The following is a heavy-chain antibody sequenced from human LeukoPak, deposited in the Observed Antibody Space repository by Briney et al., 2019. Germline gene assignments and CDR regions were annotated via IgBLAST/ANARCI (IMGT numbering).Heavy chain of an antibody. J-gene: IGHJ4*02. CDR2: ISYDGSNK. V-gene: IGHV3-30*04. CDR1: GFTFSSYA. CDR3: ARDHDSAYYDILTGYYMASLFDY. D-gene: IGHD3-9*01. Sequence: PGRSLRLSCAASGFTFSSYAMPWVRQAPGKGLEWVAVISYDGSNKYYADSVKGRFTISRDNSKNTLYLQMNSLRAEDTAVYYCARDHDSAYYDILTGYYMASLFDYWGQGTLVTVSS.